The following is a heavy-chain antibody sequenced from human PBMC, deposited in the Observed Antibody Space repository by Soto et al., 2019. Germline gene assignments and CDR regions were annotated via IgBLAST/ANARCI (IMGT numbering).Heavy chain of an antibody. CDR1: GFTFSSYG. J-gene: IGHJ4*02. CDR2: IWYDGSNK. D-gene: IGHD3-3*01. CDR3: ARDSSDDVWRGYSHVDY. V-gene: IGHV3-33*01. Sequence: VQLVASGGGVVQPGRSLSLSCAASGFTFSSYGMHWVRQAPGTGLEWVAVIWYDGSNKYYADSVKGRFTISRDNSKNTLYLQMNSLRAEDTAVYYCARDSSDDVWRGYSHVDYWGQGTLVTVSS.